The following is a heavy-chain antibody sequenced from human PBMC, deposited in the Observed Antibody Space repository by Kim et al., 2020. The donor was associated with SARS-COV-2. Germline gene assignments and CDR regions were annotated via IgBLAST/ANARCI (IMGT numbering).Heavy chain of an antibody. CDR2: ISDSGST. J-gene: IGHJ6*02. Sequence: SETLSLTCTVSGVSISSGGNSWNWIRQRPGKDLEWIGDISDSGSTQYNPPLKRRVTISLDTSKKQFSLKLTSVTAADTAVYYCARAGPILLGSGSGMDVWGQGTTVTVSS. D-gene: IGHD3-9*01. CDR1: GVSISSGGNS. CDR3: ARAGPILLGSGSGMDV. V-gene: IGHV4-31*03.